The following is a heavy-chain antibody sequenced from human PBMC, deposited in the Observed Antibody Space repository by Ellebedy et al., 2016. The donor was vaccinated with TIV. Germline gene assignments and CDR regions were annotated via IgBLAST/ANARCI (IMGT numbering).Heavy chain of an antibody. V-gene: IGHV3-23*01. Sequence: GGSLRLXXVASGFTFSSYAMSWVRQAPGKGLEWVSAISGSGGSTYYADSVKGRFTISRDNSKNTLYLQMNSLRAEDTAVYYCAKANWNRRPDDAFDIWGQGTMVTVSS. CDR3: AKANWNRRPDDAFDI. CDR2: ISGSGGST. D-gene: IGHD1-20*01. J-gene: IGHJ3*02. CDR1: GFTFSSYA.